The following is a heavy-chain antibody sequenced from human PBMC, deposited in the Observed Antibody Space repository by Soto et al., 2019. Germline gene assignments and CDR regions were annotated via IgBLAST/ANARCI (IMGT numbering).Heavy chain of an antibody. CDR1: GYTFTGSS. Sequence: QVQLVQSGAEVKKPGASVNVSCEASGYTFTGSSIHWVRQAPGQGLEWMGYINPNSGDTIFAQKFQGRVTMTRDTSISTAYMELSRVASDATAVYYCARDLTGDPNYWGQGTLVTVSS. D-gene: IGHD7-27*01. J-gene: IGHJ4*02. CDR2: INPNSGDT. CDR3: ARDLTGDPNY. V-gene: IGHV1-2*02.